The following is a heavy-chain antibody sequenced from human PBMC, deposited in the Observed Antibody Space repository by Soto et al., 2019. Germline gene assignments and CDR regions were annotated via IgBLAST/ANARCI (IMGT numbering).Heavy chain of an antibody. V-gene: IGHV3-30*18. CDR1: EFTFGNAW. CDR2: VSYDGINK. CDR3: ANDRALGWVMERYSNQRGLMD. Sequence: GGSLRLSCAASEFTFGNAWMSCVRQAPGKGLEWVAIVSYDGINKYYADSVRGRFSIFRDNSENTLYLHMSSLRPDDTAVYYCANDRALGWVMERYSNQRGLMD. D-gene: IGHD1-1*01. J-gene: IGHJ6*01.